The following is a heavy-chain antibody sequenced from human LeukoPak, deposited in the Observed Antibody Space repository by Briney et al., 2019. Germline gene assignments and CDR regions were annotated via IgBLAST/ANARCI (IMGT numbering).Heavy chain of an antibody. CDR2: ISSSSSTI. V-gene: IGHV3-48*01. D-gene: IGHD2-2*01. Sequence: GGSLRLSCAASGFTFSSYSMNWVRQAPGKGLEWVSYISSSSSTIYYADSVKGRFTLSRDNSKNTLFLQMNSLRAEDTALYYCAKDLKEGFCSTTSCYGIDSWGQGTLVTVSS. CDR3: AKDLKEGFCSTTSCYGIDS. CDR1: GFTFSSYS. J-gene: IGHJ4*02.